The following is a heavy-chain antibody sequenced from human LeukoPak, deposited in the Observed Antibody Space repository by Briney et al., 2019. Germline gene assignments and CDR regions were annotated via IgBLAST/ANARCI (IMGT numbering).Heavy chain of an antibody. Sequence: ASVKVSCKASGYTFTSYYIHWVRQAPGQGLEWMGIIKPSGARPSYAQKFQGRVTMTRDTSINTVYMELSSLTSEDTAVYYCAKVSYGGPWGQGTLVTVSS. CDR3: AKVSYGGP. CDR2: IKPSGARP. D-gene: IGHD4-17*01. CDR1: GYTFTSYY. J-gene: IGHJ5*02. V-gene: IGHV1-46*01.